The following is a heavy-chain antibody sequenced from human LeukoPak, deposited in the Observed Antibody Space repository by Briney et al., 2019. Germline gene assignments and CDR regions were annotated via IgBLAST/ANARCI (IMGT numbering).Heavy chain of an antibody. J-gene: IGHJ6*03. D-gene: IGHD3-16*01. CDR1: GGSISYFY. CDR2: IDTGGST. V-gene: IGHV4-4*07. CDR3: ARGLGGASYYMDV. Sequence: SETLSLTCTVSGGSISYFYWTWVRQPAGKGLEWIGRIDTGGSTYYNASLESRVIMSLDTSKKQFSLRLSSVTVADTAVYYCARGLGGASYYMDVWGRGTTVTVSS.